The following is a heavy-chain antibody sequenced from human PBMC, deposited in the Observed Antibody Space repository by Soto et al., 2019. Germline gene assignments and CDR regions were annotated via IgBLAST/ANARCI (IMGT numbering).Heavy chain of an antibody. CDR3: AIYYYDSSGYPSRALDI. CDR2: IYYHGST. J-gene: IGHJ3*02. V-gene: IGHV4-31*03. Sequence: SQTLSLTCTVSGGSISRGGYHWSWIRQHPGKGLEWIGYIYYHGSTYYNPSLKRRVTISVDTSKNQFSLKLSSVTAADTAVYSCAIYYYDSSGYPSRALDIWGQGTMGTV. CDR1: GGSISRGGYH. D-gene: IGHD3-22*01.